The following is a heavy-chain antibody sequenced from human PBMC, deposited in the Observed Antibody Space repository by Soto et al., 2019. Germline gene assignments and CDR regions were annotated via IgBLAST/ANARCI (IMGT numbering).Heavy chain of an antibody. CDR3: AKVRGRTTGTAGDFDY. CDR2: INWNGGNK. V-gene: IGHV3-9*01. J-gene: IGHJ4*02. D-gene: IGHD1-1*01. CDR1: GFTFDDFA. Sequence: EVQLVESGGGLVQPDRSLSLSCAASGFTFDDFAMHWVRQAPGKGLEWVSGINWNGGNKAYADSVKGRFTISRDNAKNSLYLQVNSLRDEDTALYYCAKVRGRTTGTAGDFDYWGQGALITVSS.